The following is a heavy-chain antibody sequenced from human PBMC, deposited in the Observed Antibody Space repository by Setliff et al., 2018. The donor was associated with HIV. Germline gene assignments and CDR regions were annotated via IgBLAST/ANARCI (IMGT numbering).Heavy chain of an antibody. CDR2: MYYRGNT. CDR1: GGSISRSSYY. D-gene: IGHD3-16*01. J-gene: IGHJ4*02. V-gene: IGHV4-39*01. Sequence: PSETLSLTCTVSGGSISRSSYYWGWIRQSPGKGLEWIGSMYYRGNTYYNPSLTSRVSISVDTSHNQFSLKLKYVTAADTAIYYCARHQKVSFMSDHWGQGMLVTVSS. CDR3: ARHQKVSFMSDH.